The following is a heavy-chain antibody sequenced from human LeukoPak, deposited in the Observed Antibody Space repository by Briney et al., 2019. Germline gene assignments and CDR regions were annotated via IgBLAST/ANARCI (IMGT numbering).Heavy chain of an antibody. D-gene: IGHD4-17*01. CDR1: GFTFSTYA. Sequence: GGSLRLSCAASGFTFSTYAMTWVRQAPGKGLEWVSAISGSGGSTYYADSVKGRFTISRDNSKNTLYLQMNSLRAEDTAVYYCAKDATDYGDYVSVLFDYWGQGTLVTVSS. CDR2: ISGSGGST. CDR3: AKDATDYGDYVSVLFDY. V-gene: IGHV3-23*01. J-gene: IGHJ4*02.